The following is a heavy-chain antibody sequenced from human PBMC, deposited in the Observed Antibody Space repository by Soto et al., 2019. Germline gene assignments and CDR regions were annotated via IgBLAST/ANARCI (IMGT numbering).Heavy chain of an antibody. CDR3: ARRTFGAYYYSNFDY. Sequence: GESLKISCKGSGYSFTSYWIGWVRQMPGKGLEWMGIIYPGDSDTRYSPSFQGQVTISADKSISTAYLQWSSLKASDTAMYYCARRTFGAYYYSNFDYWGQGTLVTVSS. CDR1: GYSFTSYW. D-gene: IGHD3-16*01. V-gene: IGHV5-51*01. CDR2: IYPGDSDT. J-gene: IGHJ4*02.